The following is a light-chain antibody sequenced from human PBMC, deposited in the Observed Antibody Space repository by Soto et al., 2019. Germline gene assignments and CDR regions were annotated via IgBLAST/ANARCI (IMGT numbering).Light chain of an antibody. Sequence: EIALTQSPGTLSLSPGERATLSCRASQSVTANYLAWYQQRPGQAPRLLIYAASIGATGVPDRFSGSGSGTDFTLTISRLEPEDFAVYYCLQYGAPLWTFGQGTTVEIK. CDR2: AAS. J-gene: IGKJ1*01. CDR3: LQYGAPLWT. V-gene: IGKV3-20*01. CDR1: QSVTANY.